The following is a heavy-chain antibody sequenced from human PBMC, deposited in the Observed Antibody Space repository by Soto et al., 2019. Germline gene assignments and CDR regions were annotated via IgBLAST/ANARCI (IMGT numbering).Heavy chain of an antibody. Sequence: PGGSLRLSCAASGFTFSSYGMHWVRQAPGKGLEWVAVIWYDGSNKYYADSVKGRFTISRDNSKNTLYLQMNSLRAEDTALYYCAKDIGWVAATTIYYGMDVWGQGTTVTVS. D-gene: IGHD2-15*01. V-gene: IGHV3-30*02. CDR2: IWYDGSNK. CDR3: AKDIGWVAATTIYYGMDV. J-gene: IGHJ6*02. CDR1: GFTFSSYG.